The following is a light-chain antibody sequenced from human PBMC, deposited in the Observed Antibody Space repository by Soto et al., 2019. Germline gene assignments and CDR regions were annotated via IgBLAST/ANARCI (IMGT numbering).Light chain of an antibody. CDR1: QSVSSN. J-gene: IGKJ1*01. Sequence: EIVMTQSPATLSVSPGERATLSCRASQSVSSNLAWYQQKPGQAPRLLIYGASTRATGIPARFSGSGSGTEFTLTISSLQSEDFAVYYCQQYNNWLPGTFGQGPKVEIK. CDR2: GAS. V-gene: IGKV3-15*01. CDR3: QQYNNWLPGT.